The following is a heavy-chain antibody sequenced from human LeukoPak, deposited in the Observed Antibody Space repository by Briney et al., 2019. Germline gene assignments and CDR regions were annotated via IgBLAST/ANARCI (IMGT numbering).Heavy chain of an antibody. CDR3: TRGDNWNYVASDY. Sequence: GGSLRLSCTASGFTFGDYAMSWVRQAPGKGLEWVGFIRSKAYGGTTEYAASVKGRFTISRDDSKSIAYLQMNSLKTEDTAVYYCTRGDNWNYVASDYWGQGTLVTVSS. V-gene: IGHV3-49*04. D-gene: IGHD1-7*01. CDR1: GFTFGDYA. CDR2: IRSKAYGGTT. J-gene: IGHJ4*02.